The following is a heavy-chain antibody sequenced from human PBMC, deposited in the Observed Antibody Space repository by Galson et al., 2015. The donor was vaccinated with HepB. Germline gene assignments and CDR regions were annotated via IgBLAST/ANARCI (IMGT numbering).Heavy chain of an antibody. CDR2: IYYSGST. V-gene: IGHV4-30-4*07. D-gene: IGHD3-3*01. Sequence: QVQLQESGPGLVKPSETLSLTCAVSGGSISSGGYSWSWIRQPPGKGLEWIGYIYYSGSTYYNPSLKSRVTISVDTSKNQFSLKLSSVTAADTAVYYCARGAREWGSGWYYYYMDVWGKGTTVTVSS. CDR1: GGSISSGGYS. J-gene: IGHJ6*03. CDR3: ARGAREWGSGWYYYYMDV.